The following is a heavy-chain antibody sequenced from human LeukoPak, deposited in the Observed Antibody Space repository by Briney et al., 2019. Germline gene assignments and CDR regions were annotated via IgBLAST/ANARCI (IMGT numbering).Heavy chain of an antibody. D-gene: IGHD2-21*02. CDR2: IIPIFGTA. J-gene: IGHJ3*02. CDR3: ARPNCGGDCYSDRGAFDI. V-gene: IGHV1-69*13. Sequence: GASVKVSCKASGGTFSSYAISWVRQAPGQGLEWMGGIIPIFGTANYAQKFQGRVTITADESTSTVYMELSSLRSEDTAVYYCARPNCGGDCYSDRGAFDIWGQGTMVTVSS. CDR1: GGTFSSYA.